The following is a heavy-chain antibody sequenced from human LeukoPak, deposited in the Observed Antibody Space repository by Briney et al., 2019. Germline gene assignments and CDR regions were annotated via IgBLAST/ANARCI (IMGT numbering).Heavy chain of an antibody. CDR3: AKAQYSSSWYVFDY. V-gene: IGHV3-23*01. CDR1: GFTFSNDA. J-gene: IGHJ4*02. Sequence: GGSLRLSCAASGFTFSNDAMSWVRQAPGKGLEWVSALSGSGGTTYYADSAKGRFTISRDNSKNTLYLQMNSLRAEDTAVYYCAKAQYSSSWYVFDYWGQGTLVTVSS. D-gene: IGHD6-13*01. CDR2: LSGSGGTT.